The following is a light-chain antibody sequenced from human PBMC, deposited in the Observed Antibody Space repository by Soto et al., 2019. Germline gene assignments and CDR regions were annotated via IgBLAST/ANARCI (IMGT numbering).Light chain of an antibody. CDR3: QHYNSWPLT. V-gene: IGKV3-15*01. Sequence: EIVMTQSPVTLSVSPGERAALSRRASQSVSSNLAWYQQKPDQAPRLLIYGASARATGVPARFSGSGSGTDFTLTISSLQSEDFAFYYCQHYNSWPLTFGGGTKVDIK. CDR2: GAS. CDR1: QSVSSN. J-gene: IGKJ4*01.